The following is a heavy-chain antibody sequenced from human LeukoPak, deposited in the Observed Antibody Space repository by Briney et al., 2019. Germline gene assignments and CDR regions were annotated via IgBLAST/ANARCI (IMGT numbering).Heavy chain of an antibody. V-gene: IGHV3-30-3*01. CDR1: GFTFSSYA. J-gene: IGHJ4*02. CDR3: ERGVGDSCSGGSCSPPHY. D-gene: IGHD2-15*01. CDR2: ISYDGSNK. Sequence: GGSLRLSCAASGFTFSSYAMHWVRQAPGKGLEWVAVISYDGSNKYYADSVKGRFTISRDNSKNTLYLQMNSLRAEDTAVYYCERGVGDSCSGGSCSPPHYWGQGTLVTVSS.